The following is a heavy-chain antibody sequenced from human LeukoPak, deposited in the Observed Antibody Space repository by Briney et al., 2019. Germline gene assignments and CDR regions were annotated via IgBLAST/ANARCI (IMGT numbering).Heavy chain of an antibody. CDR3: ARLEIGYSSVVHRGGTAY. Sequence: ASVKVSCKASGYTFTGYYMHWVRQAPGQGLEWMGWINPNSGGTNYAQKFQGRVTMTRDTSISTAYMELSSLRSDDTAVYYCARLEIGYSSVVHRGGTAYWGRGPLVPVSS. V-gene: IGHV1-2*02. J-gene: IGHJ4*02. D-gene: IGHD1-1*01. CDR1: GYTFTGYY. CDR2: INPNSGGT.